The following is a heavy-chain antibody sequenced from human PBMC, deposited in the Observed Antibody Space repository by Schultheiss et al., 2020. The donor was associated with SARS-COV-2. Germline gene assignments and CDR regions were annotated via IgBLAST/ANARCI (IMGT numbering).Heavy chain of an antibody. CDR2: ISWNSGSI. J-gene: IGHJ5*02. Sequence: GGSLRLSCAASGFTFSSYSMNWVRQAPGKGLEWVSGISWNSGSIGYADSVKGRFTISRDNAKNSLYLQMNSLRAEDTALYYCARSYGSGSYWGWFDPWGQGTLVTVSS. CDR3: ARSYGSGSYWGWFDP. V-gene: IGHV3-9*01. D-gene: IGHD3-10*01. CDR1: GFTFSSYS.